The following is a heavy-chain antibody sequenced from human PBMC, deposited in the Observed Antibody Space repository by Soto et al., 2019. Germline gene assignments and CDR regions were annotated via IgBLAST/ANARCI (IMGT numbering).Heavy chain of an antibody. V-gene: IGHV3-9*01. CDR2: ISWNSGSI. J-gene: IGHJ3*02. D-gene: IGHD3-10*01. CDR3: AKPLFRRWDSEAFDI. CDR1: GFTFDDYA. Sequence: GGSLRLSCAASGFTFDDYAMHWVRQAPGKGLEWVSGISWNSGSIGYADSVKGRFTISRDNAKNSLYLQMNSLRAEDTALYYCAKPLFRRWDSEAFDIWGQGTMVTVSS.